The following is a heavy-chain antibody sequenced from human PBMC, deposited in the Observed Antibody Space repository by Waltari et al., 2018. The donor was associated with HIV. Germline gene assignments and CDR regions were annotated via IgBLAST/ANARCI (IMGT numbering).Heavy chain of an antibody. V-gene: IGHV3-74*01. CDR1: GFTFRSYW. CDR2: IMMDGSST. Sequence: EVQLVESGGGLVQPGGSLRLSCAASGFTFRSYWMHWVRQAPGKGLVWVVRIMMDGSSTNYASSVQGRVTSSRYKAKNTVFLLMKCVVAEDTALYYWARLDNYVWGSPPPFDYWGQGTLVTVSS. D-gene: IGHD3-16*01. CDR3: ARLDNYVWGSPPPFDY. J-gene: IGHJ4*02.